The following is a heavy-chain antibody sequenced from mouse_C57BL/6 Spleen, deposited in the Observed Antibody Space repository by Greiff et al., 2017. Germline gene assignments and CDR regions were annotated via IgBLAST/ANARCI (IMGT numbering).Heavy chain of an antibody. D-gene: IGHD4-1*01. J-gene: IGHJ2*01. CDR1: GYSITSGYY. CDR3: AITGRGYFDY. CDR2: ISYDGSN. V-gene: IGHV3-6*01. Sequence: ESGPGLVKPSQSLSLTCSVTGYSITSGYYWNWIRQFPGNKLEWMGYISYDGSNNYNPSLKNRISITRDTSKNQFFLKLNSVTTEDTATYYCAITGRGYFDYWGQGTTLTVSS.